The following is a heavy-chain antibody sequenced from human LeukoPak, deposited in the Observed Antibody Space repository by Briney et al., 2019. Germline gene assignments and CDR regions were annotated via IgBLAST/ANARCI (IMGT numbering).Heavy chain of an antibody. D-gene: IGHD1-26*01. CDR1: GFSVSDYY. V-gene: IGHV3-53*01. J-gene: IGHJ1*01. CDR2: IYSDGRT. Sequence: AGGSLILSCAASGFSVSDYYMNWVRQAPGKGLEWVSFIYSDGRTYYADSVKGRFTISRDNSRNTLYLQMNSLRVDDTAVYYCARELAVGAITEYFQDWGQGTLVTVSS. CDR3: ARELAVGAITEYFQD.